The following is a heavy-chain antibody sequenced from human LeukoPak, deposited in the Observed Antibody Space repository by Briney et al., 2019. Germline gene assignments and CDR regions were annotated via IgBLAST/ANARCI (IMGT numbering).Heavy chain of an antibody. Sequence: GESLKISCKSSGYSFADYWIGLVRHMPGKGLEWMGIIYPCDSDTRYSPSFQRQFTISAYKPIRTAYLQWSSLKDSDTAMYYCARSDQLRWFGDARRPFYYGIEVWGQGTTVTVSS. J-gene: IGHJ6*02. D-gene: IGHD3-10*01. CDR3: ARSDQLRWFGDARRPFYYGIEV. CDR1: GYSFADYW. CDR2: IYPCDSDT. V-gene: IGHV5-51*04.